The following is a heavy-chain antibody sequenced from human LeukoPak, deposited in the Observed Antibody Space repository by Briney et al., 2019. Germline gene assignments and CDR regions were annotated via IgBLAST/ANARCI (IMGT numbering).Heavy chain of an antibody. V-gene: IGHV4-59*01. CDR1: GGSISSYY. D-gene: IGHD6-6*01. CDR2: IYYSGST. Sequence: SETLSLTCTVAGGSISSYYWSWIRRPPGKGLEWIGYIYYSGSTNYNPSLKSRVTISVDTSKNQFSLKLSSVTAADTAVYYCATNFHIEYSSSSYGFAFDIWGQGTMVTVSS. CDR3: ATNFHIEYSSSSYGFAFDI. J-gene: IGHJ3*02.